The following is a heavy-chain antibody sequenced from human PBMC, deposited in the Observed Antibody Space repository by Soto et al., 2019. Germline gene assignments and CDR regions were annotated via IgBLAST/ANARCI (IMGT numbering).Heavy chain of an antibody. V-gene: IGHV4-28*01. CDR3: ARSYCSTPTCWRGLSGWFDP. Sequence: SETLSLTCTVSGSSISSSNWWGWIRQTPGQGLEWIGYIYNSGSTYYNPSLKNRVTMSIDTSKNQFSLNLTSVTAVDTAVYYCARSYCSTPTCWRGLSGWFDPWGQGVLVTVSS. CDR1: GSSISSSNW. J-gene: IGHJ5*02. D-gene: IGHD2-2*01. CDR2: IYNSGST.